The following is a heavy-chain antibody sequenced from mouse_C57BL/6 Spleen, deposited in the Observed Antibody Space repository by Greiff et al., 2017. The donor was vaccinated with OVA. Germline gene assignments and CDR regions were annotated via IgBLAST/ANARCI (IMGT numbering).Heavy chain of an antibody. CDR2: IRLKSDNYAT. Sequence: EVKLVESGGGLVQPGGSMKLSCVASGFTFSNYWMNWVRQSPEKGLEWVAQIRLKSDNYATHYAESVKGRFTISRDDSKSSVYLQMNNLRAEDTGIYYCTRGDSSGYAWFAYWGQGTLVTVSA. J-gene: IGHJ3*01. V-gene: IGHV6-3*01. CDR1: GFTFSNYW. CDR3: TRGDSSGYAWFAY. D-gene: IGHD3-2*02.